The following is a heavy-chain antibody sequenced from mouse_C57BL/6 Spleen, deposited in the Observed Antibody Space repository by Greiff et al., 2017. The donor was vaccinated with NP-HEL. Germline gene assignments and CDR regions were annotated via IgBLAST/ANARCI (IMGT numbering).Heavy chain of an antibody. CDR1: GYTFTTYP. CDR3: ARRLLGGYAMDY. Sequence: VQVVESGAELVKPGASVKMSCKASGYTFTTYPIEWMKQNHGKSLEWIGNFHPYNDDTKYNEKFKGKATLTVEKSSSTVYLELSRLTSDDSAVYYCARRLLGGYAMDYWGQGTSVTVSS. D-gene: IGHD4-1*01. V-gene: IGHV1-47*01. J-gene: IGHJ4*01. CDR2: FHPYNDDT.